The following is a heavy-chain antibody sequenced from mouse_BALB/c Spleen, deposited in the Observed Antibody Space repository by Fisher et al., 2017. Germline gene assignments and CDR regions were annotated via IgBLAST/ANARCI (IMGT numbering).Heavy chain of an antibody. D-gene: IGHD1-1*01. J-gene: IGHJ4*01. V-gene: IGHV1-69*02. CDR3: ARYYYYAMDY. Sequence: KFKGKATLTVDKSSSTAYMQLSSPTSEDSAVYYCARYYYYAMDYWGQGTSVTVSS.